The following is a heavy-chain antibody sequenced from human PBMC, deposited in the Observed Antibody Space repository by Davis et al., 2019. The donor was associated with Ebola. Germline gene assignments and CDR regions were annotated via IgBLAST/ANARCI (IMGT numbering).Heavy chain of an antibody. CDR2: INHSGST. CDR1: GGSISSYY. CDR3: ARGYSGWFDP. D-gene: IGHD1-26*01. Sequence: MPGGSLRLSCTVSGGSISSYYWSWIRQPPGKGPEWIGEINHSGSTNYNPSLKSRVTISVDTSKNQFSLKLSSVTAADTAVYYCARGYSGWFDPWGQGTLVTVSS. J-gene: IGHJ5*02. V-gene: IGHV4-34*01.